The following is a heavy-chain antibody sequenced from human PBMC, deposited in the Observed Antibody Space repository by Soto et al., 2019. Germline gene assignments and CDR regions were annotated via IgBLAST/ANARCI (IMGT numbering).Heavy chain of an antibody. J-gene: IGHJ6*02. D-gene: IGHD6-13*01. Sequence: GGSLRLSCAVSGFTSSIYVMTWVRQAPGKGLEWVSVISGSGSRTYYADSVKGRFTVSRDNSKNMVYLEMNSLSADDTAIYYCAKEVVVEAAGRSHYYYYGLDVWGQGATVTVSS. CDR1: GFTSSIYV. CDR3: AKEVVVEAAGRSHYYYYGLDV. V-gene: IGHV3-23*01. CDR2: ISGSGSRT.